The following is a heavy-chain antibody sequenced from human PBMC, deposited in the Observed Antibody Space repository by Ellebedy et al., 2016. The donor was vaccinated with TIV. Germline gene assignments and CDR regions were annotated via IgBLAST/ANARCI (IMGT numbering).Heavy chain of an antibody. CDR2: ITTDLKHT. V-gene: IGHV3-21*01. Sequence: GESLKISCEASGFTFSGHTLNWVRQVPGMGLQWVSSITTDLKHTNYTESVRGRFTISRDNAKNSLSLQMDSLRAEDTAIYYCVRDRGEGGLLSFFDFWGQGIQVTVSS. D-gene: IGHD2-21*02. CDR3: VRDRGEGGLLSFFDF. J-gene: IGHJ4*01. CDR1: GFTFSGHT.